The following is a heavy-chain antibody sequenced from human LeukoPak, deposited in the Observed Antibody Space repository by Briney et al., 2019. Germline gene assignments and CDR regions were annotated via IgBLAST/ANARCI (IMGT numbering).Heavy chain of an antibody. D-gene: IGHD4-17*01. CDR3: ARAGIGDYGQFYYFDY. V-gene: IGHV1-69*04. CDR2: IIPILGIA. CDR1: GGTFSSYA. J-gene: IGHJ4*02. Sequence: ASVKVSCKASGGTFSSYAISWVRQAPGQGLEWMGRIIPILGIASYAQKFQGRVTITADKSTSTAYMELSSLRSEDTAVYYCARAGIGDYGQFYYFDYWGQGTLVTVSS.